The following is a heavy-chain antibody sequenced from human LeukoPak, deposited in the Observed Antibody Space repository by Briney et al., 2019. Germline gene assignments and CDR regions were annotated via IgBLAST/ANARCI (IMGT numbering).Heavy chain of an antibody. CDR2: IIPIFGTA. CDR3: ARHSSIAAREDY. D-gene: IGHD6-6*01. J-gene: IGHJ4*02. CDR1: GGTFSSYA. Sequence: SVKVSCKASGGTFSSYAISWVRQAPGQGLEWMGGIIPIFGTANYAQKFQGRVTITADESTSTAYMELSSLRSEDTAVYYCARHSSIAAREDYWGQGTLVTVSS. V-gene: IGHV1-69*13.